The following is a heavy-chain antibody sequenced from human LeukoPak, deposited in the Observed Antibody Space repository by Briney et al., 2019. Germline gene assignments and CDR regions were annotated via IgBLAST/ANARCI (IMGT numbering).Heavy chain of an antibody. J-gene: IGHJ4*02. CDR3: GRAVGYCSGGSCYYRGPGDY. Sequence: PGGSLRLSCAASGFTFSSYGMHWVRQAPGRGLEWVALIWYHGGNQYYADSVKGRFTISRDNSKNTLDLQMNSLRAEDTAVYYCGRAVGYCSGGSCYYRGPGDYWGQGTLVTVSS. CDR2: IWYHGGNQ. CDR1: GFTFSSYG. V-gene: IGHV3-33*01. D-gene: IGHD2-15*01.